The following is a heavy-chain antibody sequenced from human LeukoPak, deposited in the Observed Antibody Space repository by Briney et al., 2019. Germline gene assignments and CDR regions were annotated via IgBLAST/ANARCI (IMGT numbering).Heavy chain of an antibody. V-gene: IGHV4-30-2*01. D-gene: IGHD3-9*01. CDR3: ARGRYFDWLLYPYYFDY. J-gene: IGHJ4*02. CDR1: GGSISSGGYS. CDR2: IYHSGST. Sequence: PSETLSLTCAVSGGSISSGGYSWSWIRQPPGKGLEWIGYIYHSGSTYYNPSLKSRVTISVDRSKNQFSLKLSSVTAADTAVYYCARGRYFDWLLYPYYFDYWGQGTLVTVSS.